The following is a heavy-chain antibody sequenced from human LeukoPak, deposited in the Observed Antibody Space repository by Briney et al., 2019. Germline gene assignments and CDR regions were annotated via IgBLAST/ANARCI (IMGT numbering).Heavy chain of an antibody. CDR3: AKVSNDYGDYADYMDV. CDR1: GFTFSSYS. Sequence: KPGGSLRLSCAASGFTFSSYSMNWVRQAPGKGLEWVSSISTSSTYIYYADSVKGRFTISRDNAKNSLYLQMNSLRAEDTAVYYCAKVSNDYGDYADYMDVWGKGTTVTVSS. D-gene: IGHD4-17*01. CDR2: ISTSSTYI. J-gene: IGHJ6*03. V-gene: IGHV3-21*01.